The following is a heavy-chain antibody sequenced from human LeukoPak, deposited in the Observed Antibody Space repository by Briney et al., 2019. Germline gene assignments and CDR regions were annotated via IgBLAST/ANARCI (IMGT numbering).Heavy chain of an antibody. Sequence: SETLSLTCTVSGGSISSGGYYWSWIRQPPGKGLEWIGYIYHSGSTYYNPSLKSRVTISVDRSKNQLSLKLSSVTAADTAVYYCARVYDSSGYYLPDDAFDIWGQGTMVTVSS. CDR3: ARVYDSSGYYLPDDAFDI. CDR1: GGSISSGGYY. V-gene: IGHV4-30-2*01. CDR2: IYHSGST. D-gene: IGHD3-22*01. J-gene: IGHJ3*02.